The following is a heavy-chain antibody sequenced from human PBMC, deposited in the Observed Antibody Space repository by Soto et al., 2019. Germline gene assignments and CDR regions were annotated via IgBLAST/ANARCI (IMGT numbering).Heavy chain of an antibody. Sequence: SETQCLTCTVSGGSSGSSSDYWGWIRQPPGKGLEWIGSIYYSGSTYYNPSLKSRVTISVDTSKNQFSLKLSSVTAADTAVYYCARLGIAARRLVGYYYYGMDVWGQGTTVTVSS. CDR1: GGSSGSSSDY. V-gene: IGHV4-39*01. CDR2: IYYSGST. J-gene: IGHJ6*02. D-gene: IGHD6-6*01. CDR3: ARLGIAARRLVGYYYYGMDV.